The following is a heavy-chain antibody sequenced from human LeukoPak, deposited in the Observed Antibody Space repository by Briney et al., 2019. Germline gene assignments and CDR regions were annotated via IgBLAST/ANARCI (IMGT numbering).Heavy chain of an antibody. CDR3: ARDVGGIQLL. Sequence: SETLSLTCTVSGGSISSYYWSWIRQPPGKGLEWIGYTYYSGSTNYNPSLKSRVTISVDTSKNQFSLKLSSVTAADTAVYYCARDVGGIQLLWGQGTLVTVSS. D-gene: IGHD5-18*01. V-gene: IGHV4-59*01. CDR2: TYYSGST. J-gene: IGHJ4*02. CDR1: GGSISSYY.